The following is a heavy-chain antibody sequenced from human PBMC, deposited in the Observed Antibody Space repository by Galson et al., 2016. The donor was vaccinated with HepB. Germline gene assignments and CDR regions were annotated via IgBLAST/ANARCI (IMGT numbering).Heavy chain of an antibody. CDR1: GGSINYDY. D-gene: IGHD3-10*01. CDR3: ARHSAFINAIIGY. CDR2: ISYTGST. J-gene: IGHJ4*02. Sequence: SETLSLTCTVSGGSINYDYWSWIRQPPGKGLEWIGYISYTGSTNYNPSLKSRVTISADKSMNQFYLRLSSVTAADTAVYYCARHSAFINAIIGYWGQGALVSVSS. V-gene: IGHV4-59*08.